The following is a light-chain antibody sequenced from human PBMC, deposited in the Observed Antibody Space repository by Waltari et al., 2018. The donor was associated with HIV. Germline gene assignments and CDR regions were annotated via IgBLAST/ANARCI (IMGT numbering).Light chain of an antibody. CDR3: QVWDSSTGV. CDR2: RDT. CDR1: DIGSKN. Sequence: SYDLTQPLSVSVALGQTARITCGGNDIGSKNVHWYHQRPGQPPLLVIYRDTSRPSGIPERVSGSNSGNAAILTVTRVQAEDEGDYYCQVWDSSTGVFGGGTNLTVL. J-gene: IGLJ3*02. V-gene: IGLV3-9*01.